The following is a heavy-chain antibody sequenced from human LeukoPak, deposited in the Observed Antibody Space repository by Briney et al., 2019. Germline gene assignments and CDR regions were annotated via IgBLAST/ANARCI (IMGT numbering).Heavy chain of an antibody. CDR2: ISYDGSNK. J-gene: IGHJ4*02. CDR3: ARDRSYGHYFDY. Sequence: GRSLRLSCAASGFTFGSYAMHWVRQAPGKGLEWVAVISYDGSNKYYADSVKGRFTISRDNSKNTLYLQMNSLRAEDTAVYYCARDRSYGHYFDYWGQGTLVTVSS. CDR1: GFTFGSYA. V-gene: IGHV3-30-3*01. D-gene: IGHD5-18*01.